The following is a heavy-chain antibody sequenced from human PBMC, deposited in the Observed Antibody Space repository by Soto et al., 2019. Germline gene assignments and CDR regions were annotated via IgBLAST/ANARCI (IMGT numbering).Heavy chain of an antibody. CDR2: IWYDGSNK. V-gene: IGHV3-33*01. J-gene: IGHJ4*02. CDR3: ARALLSTIAVAGTG. Sequence: GGSLRLSCAASGFTFSSYGMHWVRQAPGKGLEWVAVIWYDGSNKYYADSVKGRFTISRDNSKNTLYLQMNSLRAEDTAVYYCARALLSTIAVAGTGWGQGTLVTVSS. D-gene: IGHD6-19*01. CDR1: GFTFSSYG.